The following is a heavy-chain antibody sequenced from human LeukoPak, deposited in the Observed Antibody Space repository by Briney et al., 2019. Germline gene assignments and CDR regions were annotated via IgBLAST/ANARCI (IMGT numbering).Heavy chain of an antibody. CDR1: GGSFSGYY. J-gene: IGHJ3*02. CDR3: ALSYGGITHDAFDI. Sequence: SETLSLTCAVYGGSFSGYYWSWIRQPPGKGLEWIGYIYYSGSTNYNPSLKSRVTISVDTSKNQFSLKLSSVTAADTAVYYCALSYGGITHDAFDIWGQGTMVTVSS. CDR2: IYYSGST. V-gene: IGHV4-59*01. D-gene: IGHD4-23*01.